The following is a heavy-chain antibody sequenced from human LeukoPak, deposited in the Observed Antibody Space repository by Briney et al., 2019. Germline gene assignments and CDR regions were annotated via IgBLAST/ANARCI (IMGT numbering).Heavy chain of an antibody. CDR3: ARGTKHDYYDSSGYQSWFDP. V-gene: IGHV1-46*01. CDR1: GYTFTSHY. J-gene: IGHJ5*02. D-gene: IGHD3-22*01. Sequence: GASVKVSCKASGYTFTSHYMHWVRQAPGQGLEWMGIINPSGGSTSYAQKFQGRVTMTRDTSTSTVYMELSSLRSEDTAVYYCARGTKHDYYDSSGYQSWFDPWGQGTLVTVSS. CDR2: INPSGGST.